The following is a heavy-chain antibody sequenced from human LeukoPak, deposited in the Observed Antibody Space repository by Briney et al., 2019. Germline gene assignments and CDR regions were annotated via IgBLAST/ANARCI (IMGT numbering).Heavy chain of an antibody. CDR1: GFTFSSYA. Sequence: GGSLRLSCAASGFTFSSYAMGWVRQAPGKGLEWVSAISGSGGSTYYADSVKGRFTISRDNSKNMLYLQMNSLRAEDTAVYYCAKPNYVWGSYRPSDYWGQGTLVTVSS. CDR2: ISGSGGST. J-gene: IGHJ4*02. D-gene: IGHD3-16*02. CDR3: AKPNYVWGSYRPSDY. V-gene: IGHV3-23*01.